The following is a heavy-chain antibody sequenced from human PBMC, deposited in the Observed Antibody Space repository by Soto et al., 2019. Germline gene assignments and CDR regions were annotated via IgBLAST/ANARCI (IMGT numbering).Heavy chain of an antibody. CDR3: SRGSVVATTLFDY. CDR2: IYYSGST. Sequence: QVQLQESGPGLVKPSQTLSLTCTVSGGSISSGGYYWSWIRQHPGKGLEWIGYIYYSGSTYYNPSLKSRVTISVDTSKNQCSLKLSSLTAADTAVYYYSRGSVVATTLFDYWGQGTLVTVSS. D-gene: IGHD1-26*01. J-gene: IGHJ4*02. CDR1: GGSISSGGYY. V-gene: IGHV4-31*03.